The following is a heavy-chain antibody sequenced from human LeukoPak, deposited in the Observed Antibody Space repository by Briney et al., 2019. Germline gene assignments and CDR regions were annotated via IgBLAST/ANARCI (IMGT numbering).Heavy chain of an antibody. Sequence: SSETLSLTCAVYGGSFSGYYWSWIRQPPGKGLEWIGEINHSGSTNYNPSLKSRVTISVDTSKNQFSLKLSSVTAADTAVYYCARSGSSRYLGHDAFDIWGQGTLVTVSS. CDR1: GGSFSGYY. CDR3: ARSGSSRYLGHDAFDI. CDR2: INHSGST. J-gene: IGHJ3*02. D-gene: IGHD6-13*01. V-gene: IGHV4-34*01.